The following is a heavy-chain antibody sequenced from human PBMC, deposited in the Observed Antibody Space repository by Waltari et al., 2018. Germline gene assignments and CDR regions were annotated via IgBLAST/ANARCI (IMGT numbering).Heavy chain of an antibody. CDR3: ARHLYSIDYLELAK. J-gene: IGHJ4*02. V-gene: IGHV3-23*01. CDR1: GFNFISYA. CDR2: ISDSGVIT. D-gene: IGHD3-22*01. Sequence: SLRLSCAASGFNFISYAMSWVRQAPGKGLEWVSGISDSGVITKYADSVKGRFTVSRDNSKNTVFLHLNSLRAEDTAIYYCARHLYSIDYLELAKWGQGTLVTVSS.